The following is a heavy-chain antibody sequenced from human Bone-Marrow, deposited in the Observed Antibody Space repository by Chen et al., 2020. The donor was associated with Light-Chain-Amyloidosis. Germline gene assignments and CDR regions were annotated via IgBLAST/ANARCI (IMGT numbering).Heavy chain of an antibody. CDR2: INHSGST. Sequence: QVQLQQWGAGLLKPSETLSLTCAVYGGSFSGYYWSWIRQPPGKGLEWIGEINHSGSTNYNPPLKSRVTISVDTSKNQFSLKLSSVTAADTAVYYCARGDFRQDYFDYWGQGTLVTVSS. CDR1: GGSFSGYY. V-gene: IGHV4-34*01. CDR3: ARGDFRQDYFDY. J-gene: IGHJ4*02.